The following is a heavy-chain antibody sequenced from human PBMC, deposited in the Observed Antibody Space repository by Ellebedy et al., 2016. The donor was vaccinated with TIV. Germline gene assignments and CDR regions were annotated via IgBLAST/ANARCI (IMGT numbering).Heavy chain of an antibody. CDR1: SDSIITFS. CDR2: ISYTGGA. V-gene: IGHV4-59*13. Sequence: SETLSLTXSVTSDSIITFSWTWIRQSPRKGLEWIASISYTGGAHYTPALLGRVTILLDTSKNQFSLILKSVTAADAGIYYCARQRVRPTYMDVWGKGTTVAVSS. CDR3: ARQRVRPTYMDV. D-gene: IGHD3-10*01. J-gene: IGHJ6*03.